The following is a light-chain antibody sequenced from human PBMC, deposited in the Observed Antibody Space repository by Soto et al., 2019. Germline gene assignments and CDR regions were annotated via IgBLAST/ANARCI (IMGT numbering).Light chain of an antibody. J-gene: IGKJ4*01. V-gene: IGKV3-11*01. CDR2: DVS. Sequence: EVVLTQSPATLSLSPRARATLSCRASQSVGNILAWYQQKPGQAPRLLIYDVSNRATGIPARFGGSGSGTDFTLTIRRLEPEDFAVYYCQHRANWPPSVTFGVGTRV. CDR3: QHRANWPPSVT. CDR1: QSVGNI.